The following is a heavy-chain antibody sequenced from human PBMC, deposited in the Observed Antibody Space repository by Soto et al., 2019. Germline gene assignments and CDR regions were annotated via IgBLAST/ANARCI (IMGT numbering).Heavy chain of an antibody. CDR2: IIPIFGTA. V-gene: IGHV1-69*13. D-gene: IGHD4-17*01. J-gene: IGHJ6*04. CDR1: GGTFSSYA. CDR3: ARSEAVLRRQNYYYYYGMEV. Sequence: ASVKVSCKASGGTFSSYAISWGRQAPGQGLEWMGGIIPIFGTANYAQKFQGRVTITADESTSTAYMELSSLRSEDTAVYYCARSEAVLRRQNYYYYYGMEVWGKGPRSPSPQ.